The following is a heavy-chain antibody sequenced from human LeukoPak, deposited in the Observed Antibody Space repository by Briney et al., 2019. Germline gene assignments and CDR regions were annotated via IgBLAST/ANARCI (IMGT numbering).Heavy chain of an antibody. CDR3: ARASPITLGYYMDV. Sequence: GRSLRLSCAASGFTLSSYAMHWVRQAPGKRLEWVAVISYDGSNKYYADSVKGRFTISRDNSKNTVYLQMNSLTTEDTAMYYCARASPITLGYYMDVWGKGTTVTVSS. D-gene: IGHD1-14*01. CDR1: GFTLSSYA. V-gene: IGHV3-30-3*01. CDR2: ISYDGSNK. J-gene: IGHJ6*04.